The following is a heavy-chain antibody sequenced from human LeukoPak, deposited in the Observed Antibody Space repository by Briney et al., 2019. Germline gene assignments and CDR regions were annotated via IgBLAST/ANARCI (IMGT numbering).Heavy chain of an antibody. CDR1: GGSISSYY. D-gene: IGHD2-2*01. CDR2: IYHSGST. CDR3: ARQKDDIVVVPAAVDY. J-gene: IGHJ4*02. Sequence: SETLSLTCTVSGGSISSYYWSWIRQPPGKGLEWIGSIYHSGSTYYNPSLKSRVTISVDTSKNQFSLKLSSVTAADTAVYYCARQKDDIVVVPAAVDYWGQGTLVTVSS. V-gene: IGHV4-59*08.